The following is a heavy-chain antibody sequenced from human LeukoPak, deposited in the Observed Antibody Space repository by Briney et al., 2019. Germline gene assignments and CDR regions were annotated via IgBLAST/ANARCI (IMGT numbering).Heavy chain of an antibody. V-gene: IGHV4-59*01. J-gene: IGHJ4*02. D-gene: IGHD3-3*01. CDR3: ARSRVWSDYWGYFDY. Sequence: SETLTLTCTVSGGSIIGYYWNWIRQPPGKGLDWIGYIYHSGSTNYNPSLKSRVTISVDTSKTQISLKLRAVTAADTAVYYCARSRVWSDYWGYFDYWGQGTLVTVSS. CDR2: IYHSGST. CDR1: GGSIIGYY.